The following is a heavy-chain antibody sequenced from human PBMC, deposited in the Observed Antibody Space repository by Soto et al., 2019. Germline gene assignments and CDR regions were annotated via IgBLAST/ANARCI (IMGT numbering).Heavy chain of an antibody. Sequence: GGSLRLACGASGCTFGSYAMRWVRHAPGKGLEWVALISYDGSNKYYADDVKGRCTISRDNSKNTLYLRMNSLRAEDTPVYYCARDFVHHYSSGMDVWGQVPTVTVSS. V-gene: IGHV3-30-3*01. CDR2: ISYDGSNK. J-gene: IGHJ6*02. CDR1: GCTFGSYA. CDR3: ARDFVHHYSSGMDV.